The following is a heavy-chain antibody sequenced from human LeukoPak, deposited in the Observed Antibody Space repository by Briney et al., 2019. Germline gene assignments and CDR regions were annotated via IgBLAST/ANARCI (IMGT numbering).Heavy chain of an antibody. V-gene: IGHV1-2*02. CDR2: INPNSGGT. Sequence: ASVKVSCKASGYTFTGYYMHWVRQAPGQGLEWMGWINPNSGGTNYAQKFQGRVTMTRDTSISTAYMELSRLRSDDTAVYYCARSHYYGSGSYLRGLVKTETDYWGQGTLVTVSS. CDR3: ARSHYYGSGSYLRGLVKTETDY. J-gene: IGHJ4*02. CDR1: GYTFTGYY. D-gene: IGHD3-10*01.